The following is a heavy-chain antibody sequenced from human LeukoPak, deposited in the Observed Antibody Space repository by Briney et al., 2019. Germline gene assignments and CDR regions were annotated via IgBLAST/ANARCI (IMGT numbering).Heavy chain of an antibody. J-gene: IGHJ5*02. D-gene: IGHD1-26*01. Sequence: ASVKVSCKASGYTFTSDYMNWVRQAPGQGLERMGIVHSSGGVIKYAQEFQDRLTVTRDTSTSTIYMELSSLRSEDTAVYYCAGSSHQRNWFDPWGQGTLVIVSS. CDR1: GYTFTSDY. CDR3: AGSSHQRNWFDP. CDR2: VHSSGGVI. V-gene: IGHV1-46*01.